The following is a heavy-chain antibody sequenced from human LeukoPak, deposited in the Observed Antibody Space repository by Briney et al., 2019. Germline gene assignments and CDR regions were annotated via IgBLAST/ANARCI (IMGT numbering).Heavy chain of an antibody. D-gene: IGHD1-26*01. Sequence: GGSLRLSCAASGFSFSNYGMHWVRQAPGKGLEWVAVISHDGSSKYYADSVKGRFTISRDNSKNTLFLQMDSVTTEDTAVYFCARVDGEGSGADYFDSWGQGTLVTVSS. J-gene: IGHJ4*02. CDR2: ISHDGSSK. CDR3: ARVDGEGSGADYFDS. CDR1: GFSFSNYG. V-gene: IGHV3-30-3*01.